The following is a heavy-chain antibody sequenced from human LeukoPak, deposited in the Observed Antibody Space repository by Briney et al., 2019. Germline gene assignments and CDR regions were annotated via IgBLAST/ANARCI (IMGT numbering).Heavy chain of an antibody. D-gene: IGHD3-16*01. CDR1: GYSFTSYW. CDR3: AREGGRFFDP. CDR2: IYPGDSDT. V-gene: IGHV5-51*01. Sequence: GESLKISCKGSGYSFTSYWIGWVRQMPGKDLEWMGIIYPGDSDTRYSASFQGQVTTSVDKSINTAYLQWSSLKASDTATYFCAREGGRFFDPWGQGTLVTVSS. J-gene: IGHJ5*02.